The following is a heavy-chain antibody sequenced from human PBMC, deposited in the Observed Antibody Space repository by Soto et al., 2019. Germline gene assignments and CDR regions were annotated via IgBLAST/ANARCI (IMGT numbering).Heavy chain of an antibody. CDR2: IYYSGST. CDR1: GGSISSYY. Sequence: SETLSLTCTVSGGSISSYYWSWIRQPPGKGLEWIGYIYYSGSTNYNPSLKSRVTISVDTSKNQFSLKLSSVTAADTAVYYCARVGDDFWSGRFHYWGQGTLVTVSS. J-gene: IGHJ4*02. CDR3: ARVGDDFWSGRFHY. D-gene: IGHD3-3*01. V-gene: IGHV4-59*01.